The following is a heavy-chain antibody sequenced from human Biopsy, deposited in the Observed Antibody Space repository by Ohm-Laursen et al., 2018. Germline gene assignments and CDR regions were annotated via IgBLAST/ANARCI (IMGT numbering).Heavy chain of an antibody. Sequence: SVKVSCKASGGSFSDYGLSWVRQAPGRGLEWMGRVILISNTANYAQNFQDRLTITADRSTNTAYMELNSLRSEDTAVYFCATLTEDYGASPDSWGQGTLVVVSS. J-gene: IGHJ4*02. CDR2: VILISNTA. V-gene: IGHV1-69*06. D-gene: IGHD4-17*01. CDR3: ATLTEDYGASPDS. CDR1: GGSFSDYG.